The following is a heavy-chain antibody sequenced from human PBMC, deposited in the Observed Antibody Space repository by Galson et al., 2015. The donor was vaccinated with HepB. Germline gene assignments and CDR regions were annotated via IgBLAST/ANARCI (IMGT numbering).Heavy chain of an antibody. V-gene: IGHV4-34*01. Sequence: SETLSLTCAVYGGSFSGYYWSWIRQPPGKGLEWIGEINHSGSTNYNPSLKSRVTISVDTSKNQFSLKLSSVTAADTAVYYCARCDIQSRYFDYWGQVTLVTVSS. CDR3: ARCDIQSRYFDY. J-gene: IGHJ4*02. CDR2: INHSGST. D-gene: IGHD3-9*01. CDR1: GGSFSGYY.